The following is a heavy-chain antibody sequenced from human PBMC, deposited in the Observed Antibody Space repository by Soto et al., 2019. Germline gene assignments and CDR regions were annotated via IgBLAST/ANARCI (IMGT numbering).Heavy chain of an antibody. CDR1: GYTFTSYY. CDR2: INPSGGST. Sequence: ASVKVSCKASGYTFTSYYMHWVRQAPGQGLEWMGIINPSGGSTSYAQKFQGRVTMTRDTSTSTVYMELSSLRSEDTAVYYCARVYSYYYDSSGYSDNWFAPWGQGTLVTVSS. J-gene: IGHJ5*02. CDR3: ARVYSYYYDSSGYSDNWFAP. D-gene: IGHD3-22*01. V-gene: IGHV1-46*03.